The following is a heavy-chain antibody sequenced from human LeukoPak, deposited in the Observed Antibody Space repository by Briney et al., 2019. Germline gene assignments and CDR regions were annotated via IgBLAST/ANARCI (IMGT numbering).Heavy chain of an antibody. CDR2: IYSDDTT. J-gene: IGHJ4*02. CDR1: GFTVSGNY. D-gene: IGHD3-22*01. CDR3: ARGPVGDYYDSSGYYYHTFYYFDY. V-gene: IGHV3-53*01. Sequence: GGSLRLSCAVSGFTVSGNYMSWIRQAPGKGLEWVSLIYSDDTTLYADSVKGRFTISRDISKNTLYLQMSSLRAEDTAVYYCARGPVGDYYDSSGYYYHTFYYFDYWGQGTLVTVSS.